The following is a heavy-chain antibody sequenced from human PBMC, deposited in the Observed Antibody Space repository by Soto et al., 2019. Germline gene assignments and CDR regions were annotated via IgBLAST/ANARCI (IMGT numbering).Heavy chain of an antibody. V-gene: IGHV4-31*03. J-gene: IGHJ6*02. CDR1: GGSISSGGYY. CDR3: ARDNPPRGYGDYYYYYGMDV. D-gene: IGHD4-17*01. Sequence: SETLSLTCTVSGGSISSGGYYWSWIRQHPGKGLEWIGYIYYSGSTYYNPSLKSRVTISVDTSKNQFSLKLSSVTAADTAVYYCARDNPPRGYGDYYYYYGMDVWGQGTTVTVSS. CDR2: IYYSGST.